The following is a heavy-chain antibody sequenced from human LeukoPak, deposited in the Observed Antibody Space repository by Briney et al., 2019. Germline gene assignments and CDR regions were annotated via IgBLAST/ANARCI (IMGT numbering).Heavy chain of an antibody. D-gene: IGHD2-21*02. CDR3: ASAYCDDDCYIGLSLHY. CDR2: ISPNSGGT. V-gene: IGHV1-2*06. Sequence: VASVKVSCKASGYTFTGYYMHWVRQPPGQGLEWMGRISPNSGGTNYAQSFQGRVTMPRDTSISTAYMELNRLRSDDTAVYYCASAYCDDDCYIGLSLHYWGQGTLVTVSS. CDR1: GYTFTGYY. J-gene: IGHJ4*02.